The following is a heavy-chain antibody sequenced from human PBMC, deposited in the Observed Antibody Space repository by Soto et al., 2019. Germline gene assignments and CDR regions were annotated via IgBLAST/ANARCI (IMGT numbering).Heavy chain of an antibody. CDR2: IDSSSKTI. CDR3: ARGGVATIFGDS. J-gene: IGHJ4*02. CDR1: GFTFSGYS. D-gene: IGHD5-12*01. V-gene: IGHV3-48*02. Sequence: EVQLVESGGGLVQPGGSLRVSCEASGFTFSGYSRNWVRQAPGKGLEWLSYIDSSSKTIYYADSVKGRFIISRDNAKNSLYLQMNSLRDEDTAVYHCARGGVATIFGDSWGQGTLVTVSS.